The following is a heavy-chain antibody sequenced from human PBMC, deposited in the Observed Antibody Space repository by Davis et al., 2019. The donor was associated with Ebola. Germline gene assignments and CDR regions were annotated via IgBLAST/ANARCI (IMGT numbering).Heavy chain of an antibody. V-gene: IGHV1-18*04. D-gene: IGHD2-2*01. CDR1: GYSFNSHV. J-gene: IGHJ5*02. Sequence: ASVKVSCKASGYSFNSHVISWVRQAPGQGLEWMGWISAYNNNTNYSQKFQGRVTMTTDASTSTAYMELRSLRSDDTAVYYCARVAIILVPSAVGHIWFDPWGQGTLVTVSS. CDR2: ISAYNNNT. CDR3: ARVAIILVPSAVGHIWFDP.